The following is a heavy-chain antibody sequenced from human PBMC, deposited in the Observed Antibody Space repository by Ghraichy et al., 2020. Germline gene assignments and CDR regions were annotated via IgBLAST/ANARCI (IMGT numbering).Heavy chain of an antibody. CDR1: GDSIISNNW. Sequence: SETLSLTCAVSGDSIISNNWWSWVRQPPGKGLEWIGEIFHSGSTNYNPSLKSRLTISLDKSKNQFSLKMTSVTAADTAVYYCAREIDQLRYFDSWGQGTLVTVSS. D-gene: IGHD2-2*01. CDR2: IFHSGST. CDR3: AREIDQLRYFDS. J-gene: IGHJ4*02. V-gene: IGHV4-4*02.